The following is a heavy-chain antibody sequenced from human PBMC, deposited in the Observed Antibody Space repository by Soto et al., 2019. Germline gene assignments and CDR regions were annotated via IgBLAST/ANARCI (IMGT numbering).Heavy chain of an antibody. J-gene: IGHJ2*01. Sequence: EVQLVESGGGLVQPGGTLRLSCEASGFTLGSHWMHLVRRAPGKGLVWVARINGDGGTTHYADSVKGRFTISRDNAKNTLYLEMNSLRAEDTAVYSCARDPSQGLLPNWYYDLWGRGALVTVSS. CDR2: INGDGGTT. CDR1: GFTLGSHW. CDR3: ARDPSQGLLPNWYYDL. V-gene: IGHV3-74*01.